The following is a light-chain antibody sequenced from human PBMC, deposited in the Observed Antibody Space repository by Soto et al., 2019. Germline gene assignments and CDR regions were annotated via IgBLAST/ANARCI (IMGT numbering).Light chain of an antibody. Sequence: DIQVTQCPHTLSASVGDRVTITCRASQTISTWMAWYQQKLGKAPKLLVYDASTLQSGVASRFSGSGSGTEFTLIISGLQPDDSATYYCQQYTNTNNPWMFGQGTKV. CDR2: DAS. CDR1: QTISTW. CDR3: QQYTNTNNPWM. J-gene: IGKJ1*01. V-gene: IGKV1-5*01.